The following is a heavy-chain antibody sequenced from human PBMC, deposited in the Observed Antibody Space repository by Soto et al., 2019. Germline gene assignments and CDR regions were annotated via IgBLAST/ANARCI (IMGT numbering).Heavy chain of an antibody. CDR1: GFTFSSYW. Sequence: GESLKISCAASGFTFSSYWMSWVRQAPGKGLEWVANIKQDGSEKYYVDSVKGRFTISRDNAKNSLYLQMNSLRAEDTAVYYCARMGLHDYGNYYYYYGMDVWGQGTTVTVSS. V-gene: IGHV3-7*01. J-gene: IGHJ6*02. D-gene: IGHD4-4*01. CDR3: ARMGLHDYGNYYYYYGMDV. CDR2: IKQDGSEK.